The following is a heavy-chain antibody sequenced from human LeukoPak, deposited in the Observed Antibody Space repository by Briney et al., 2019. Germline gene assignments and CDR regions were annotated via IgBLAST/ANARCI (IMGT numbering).Heavy chain of an antibody. V-gene: IGHV4-4*07. D-gene: IGHD6-19*01. Sequence: SETLSLTCTVSGGSISSYYWSWIRKPAGKGLEWIGRIHTSGSTNYNPSLKSRVTMSVDTSKNQFSLKVTSVTAADAAVYYCARAWQWLPLDSWGQGTLVTVSS. CDR1: GGSISSYY. J-gene: IGHJ4*02. CDR3: ARAWQWLPLDS. CDR2: IHTSGST.